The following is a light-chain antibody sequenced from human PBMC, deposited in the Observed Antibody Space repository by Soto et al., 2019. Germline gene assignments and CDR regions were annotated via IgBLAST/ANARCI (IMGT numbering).Light chain of an antibody. Sequence: QSVLTQPPSASGTPGQSVTISCSGSSSSIGSNYVYWYQQLPGTAPKLLIYRNNQRPSGVPGRFSGSKSGTSASLAVSGLRSEDEADYYCAAWDDSLSGRVFGGGTKLTVL. CDR1: SSSIGSNY. V-gene: IGLV1-47*01. J-gene: IGLJ2*01. CDR2: RNN. CDR3: AAWDDSLSGRV.